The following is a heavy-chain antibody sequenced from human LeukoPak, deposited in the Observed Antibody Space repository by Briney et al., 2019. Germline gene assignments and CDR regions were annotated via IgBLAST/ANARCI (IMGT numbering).Heavy chain of an antibody. CDR3: AKDDAWGRYKD. J-gene: IGHJ1*01. CDR1: GFTFSSYG. D-gene: IGHD3-16*01. Sequence: GGSLRLSCAASGFTFSSYGMHWVRQAPGKGLEWVSFIRYDGSNEYYTDSVKGRFTISRDNSKNTVSLQMNSLRGDDTAVYYCAKDDAWGRYKDWGQGTLVTVSS. V-gene: IGHV3-30*02. CDR2: IRYDGSNE.